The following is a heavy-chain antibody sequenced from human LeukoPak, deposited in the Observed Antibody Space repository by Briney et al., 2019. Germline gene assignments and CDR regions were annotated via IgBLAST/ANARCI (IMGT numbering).Heavy chain of an antibody. CDR3: AKPSGGSGTDAFDI. CDR2: ISGSGGST. V-gene: IGHV3-23*01. Sequence: GGSLRLSCAGFGFFFRSYEMNWVRQAPGKGLEWVSAISGSGGSTYYADSVEGRFTISRDNSKNTLYLQMNSLRAEDTAVYYCAKPSGGSGTDAFDIWGQGTMVTVSS. J-gene: IGHJ3*02. CDR1: GFFFRSYE. D-gene: IGHD3-10*01.